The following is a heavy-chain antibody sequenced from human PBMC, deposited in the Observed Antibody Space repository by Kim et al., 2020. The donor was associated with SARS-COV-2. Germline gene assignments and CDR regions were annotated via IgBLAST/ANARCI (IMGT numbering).Heavy chain of an antibody. D-gene: IGHD6-19*01. CDR3: AKSSTGWYWSAMDV. CDR1: GFTFSSYG. CDR2: ISYDGSNK. Sequence: GRSLRLSCAASGFTFSSYGMHWVRQAPGKGLEWVAVISYDGSNKYYADSVKGRFTISRDNSKNTLYLQMNSLRAEDTAVYYCAKSSTGWYWSAMDVWGQG. V-gene: IGHV3-30*18. J-gene: IGHJ6*02.